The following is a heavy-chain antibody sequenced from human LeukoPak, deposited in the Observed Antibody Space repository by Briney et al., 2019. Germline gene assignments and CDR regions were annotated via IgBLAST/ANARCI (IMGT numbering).Heavy chain of an antibody. CDR2: INHSGST. CDR1: GGSFSGYY. CDR3: ARGQKVGDARIRSFDL. V-gene: IGHV4-34*01. Sequence: PSETLSLTCAVYGGSFSGYYWSWIRQPPGKGLEWIGEINHSGSTNYNPSLKSRVTISVDTSKNQFSLKLSSVTAADTAVYYCARGQKVGDARIRSFDLWGRGTLVTVSS. J-gene: IGHJ2*01. D-gene: IGHD1-26*01.